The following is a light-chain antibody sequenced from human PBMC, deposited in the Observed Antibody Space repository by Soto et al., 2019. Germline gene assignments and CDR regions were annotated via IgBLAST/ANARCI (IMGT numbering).Light chain of an antibody. V-gene: IGKV3-20*01. J-gene: IGKJ1*01. CDR1: QSINTGF. Sequence: EIALTQSPGTLSLSPGERATLSCRASQSINTGFLAWYQQKPGQAPRLLIYGASSRAPGIPDRFSGSGSGTDFTLTISRLEPEDCAVYYCQEYGVSRAFGQGTKVDIK. CDR2: GAS. CDR3: QEYGVSRA.